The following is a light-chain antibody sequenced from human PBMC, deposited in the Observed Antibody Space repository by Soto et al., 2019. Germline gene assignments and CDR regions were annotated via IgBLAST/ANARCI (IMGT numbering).Light chain of an antibody. CDR1: QSVASSH. CDR3: QQYNNWPFS. J-gene: IGKJ5*01. CDR2: DAS. V-gene: IGKV3-20*01. Sequence: EIVLTQSPGTLSLSPGERATLSCRASQSVASSHLAWYRQKPGQTPRLLIYDASSRATGIPDRISATGSETDFTLTISGLQSGDSAVYFCQQYNNWPFSFGQGTRLEIK.